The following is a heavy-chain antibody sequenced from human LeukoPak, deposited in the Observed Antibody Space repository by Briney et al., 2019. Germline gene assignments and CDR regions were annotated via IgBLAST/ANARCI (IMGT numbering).Heavy chain of an antibody. CDR1: GFTFSSYG. J-gene: IGHJ4*02. Sequence: PGGSLRLSCAASGFTFSSYGMHWVRQAPGKGLEWVAVIWYDGSNKYYADSVKGRFTISRDNSKNTLYLQMNSLRAEDTAVYYCAREGYYYGSGSYWPFGYWGQGILVTVSS. CDR2: IWYDGSNK. V-gene: IGHV3-33*01. D-gene: IGHD3-10*01. CDR3: AREGYYYGSGSYWPFGY.